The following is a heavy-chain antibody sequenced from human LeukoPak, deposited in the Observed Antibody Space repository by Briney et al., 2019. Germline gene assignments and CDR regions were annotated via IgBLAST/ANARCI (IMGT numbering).Heavy chain of an antibody. V-gene: IGHV3-66*01. Sequence: GGSLRLSCAASGFTVSSNYMSWVRQAPGKGLEWVSVIYSGGSTYYADSVKGRFTISRDNSKNTLYLQMNSLRAEDTAVYYCARRENYYDSSGHYSHYFDYWGQGTLVTVSS. D-gene: IGHD3-22*01. CDR2: IYSGGST. CDR1: GFTVSSNY. J-gene: IGHJ4*02. CDR3: ARRENYYDSSGHYSHYFDY.